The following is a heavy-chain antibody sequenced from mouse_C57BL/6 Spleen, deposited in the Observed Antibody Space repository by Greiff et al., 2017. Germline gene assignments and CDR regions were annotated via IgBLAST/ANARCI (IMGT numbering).Heavy chain of an antibody. J-gene: IGHJ4*01. CDR3: ARRSNYGGYAMDY. D-gene: IGHD2-5*01. CDR2: IDPSDSYT. CDR1: GYTFTSYW. Sequence: VQLQQPGAELVMPGASVKLSCKASGYTFTSYWMHWVKQRPGQGLEWIGEIDPSDSYTNYNQKFKGKSTLTVDKSSSTAYMQLGSLTSEDSAVYYCARRSNYGGYAMDYWGQGTSVTVSS. V-gene: IGHV1-69*01.